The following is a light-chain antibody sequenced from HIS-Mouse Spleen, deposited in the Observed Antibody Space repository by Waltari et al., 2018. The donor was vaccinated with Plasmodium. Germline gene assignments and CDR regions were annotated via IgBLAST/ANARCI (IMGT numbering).Light chain of an antibody. V-gene: IGKV3-15*01. CDR1: QSVSSN. CDR2: GAS. Sequence: IVMTQSPATLSVSPGERATLSCRASQSVSSNLAWYQQKPGQAPRLLLYGASTRATGIPARFSGSGSGTEFTLTISSMQSEDFAVYYCQQYNNWPRGTFGQGTKVEIK. J-gene: IGKJ1*01. CDR3: QQYNNWPRGT.